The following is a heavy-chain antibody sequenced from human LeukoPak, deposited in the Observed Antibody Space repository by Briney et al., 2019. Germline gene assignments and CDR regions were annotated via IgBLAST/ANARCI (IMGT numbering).Heavy chain of an antibody. V-gene: IGHV1-69*13. CDR3: ARDRVVGLGIDNAFDI. D-gene: IGHD2-15*01. Sequence: SVKVSCKASGGTFSSYAISWVRQAPGQGLEWMGGLIHVFGTANYAQKFQGRVTITADESTSTAYMELSSLRSEDTAVYYCARDRVVGLGIDNAFDIWGHGTMVTVSS. CDR1: GGTFSSYA. CDR2: LIHVFGTA. J-gene: IGHJ3*02.